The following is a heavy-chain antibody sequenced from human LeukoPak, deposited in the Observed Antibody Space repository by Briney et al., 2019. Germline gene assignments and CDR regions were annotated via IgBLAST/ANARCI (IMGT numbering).Heavy chain of an antibody. Sequence: PSETLSLTCAVYGGSFSGYYWSWIRQPPGKGLEWIGKINRSGSTNYNSSLKSRVTISVDTSKNQFSLKLSSVTAADTAVYYCARESCSSTSCPFHGMDVWGQGTTVTVSS. J-gene: IGHJ6*02. CDR2: INRSGST. CDR3: ARESCSSTSCPFHGMDV. CDR1: GGSFSGYY. D-gene: IGHD2-2*01. V-gene: IGHV4-34*01.